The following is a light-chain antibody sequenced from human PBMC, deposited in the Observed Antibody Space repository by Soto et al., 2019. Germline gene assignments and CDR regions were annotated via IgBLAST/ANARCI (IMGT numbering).Light chain of an antibody. CDR3: HHYLNPRLT. J-gene: IGKJ1*01. Sequence: DIVMTQSPDSLAVSLGERATINCKSSQTILSSSDNRNYLAWYQQKAGQPPKLLIYWAFTRESGVPDRVSGSGSGTGFTLTINSLQAEDVGVYYCHHYLNPRLTFGQGTKVEI. CDR2: WAF. CDR1: QTILSSSDNRNY. V-gene: IGKV4-1*01.